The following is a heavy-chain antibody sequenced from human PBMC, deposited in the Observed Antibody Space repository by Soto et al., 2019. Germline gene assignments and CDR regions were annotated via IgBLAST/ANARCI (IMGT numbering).Heavy chain of an antibody. J-gene: IGHJ6*03. CDR1: GGSFSGYY. D-gene: IGHD6-6*01. Sequence: SETLSLTCAVYGGSFSGYYWSWIRQPPGKGLEWIGEINHSGSTNYNPSLKSRVTISADTSKNQFSLKLSSVTAADTAVYYCARGAARPHIDVRSKGTTVPVS. V-gene: IGHV4-34*01. CDR2: INHSGST. CDR3: ARGAARPHIDV.